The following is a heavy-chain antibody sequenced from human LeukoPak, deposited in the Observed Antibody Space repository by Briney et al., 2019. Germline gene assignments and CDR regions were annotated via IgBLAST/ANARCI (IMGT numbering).Heavy chain of an antibody. V-gene: IGHV1-18*01. Sequence: ASVKVSCKASGYTFTSYGISWVRQAPGQGLEWVGWISAYNGNTDYAQKLQGRVTMTTDTSTSTAYMELRSLRSDDTAVFYCARDGYRFGELSGYYFDYWGQGTLVTVSS. CDR2: ISAYNGNT. D-gene: IGHD3-10*01. CDR1: GYTFTSYG. J-gene: IGHJ4*02. CDR3: ARDGYRFGELSGYYFDY.